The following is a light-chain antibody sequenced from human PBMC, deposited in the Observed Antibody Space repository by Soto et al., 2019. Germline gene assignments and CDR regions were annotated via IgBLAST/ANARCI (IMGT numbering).Light chain of an antibody. Sequence: IALSQSPVTLSLSPGERATLCCRASQNISSYLIWYQQKPGQAPRLLIYDVSNRATGIPARFSGSGSGTDFTLTISSLEPEDFAVYYCQQRSNWPRTFGQGTKVDTK. CDR2: DVS. V-gene: IGKV3-11*01. J-gene: IGKJ1*01. CDR3: QQRSNWPRT. CDR1: QNISSY.